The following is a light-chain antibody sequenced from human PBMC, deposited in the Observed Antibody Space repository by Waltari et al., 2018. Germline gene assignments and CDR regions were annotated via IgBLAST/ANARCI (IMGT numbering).Light chain of an antibody. CDR1: SSNIETNT. Sequence: QSVLTQPPSASGTPGQRVAISCSGSSSNIETNTVNWYQQLPGTAPKILIYSDNQRPSGVPVRFSGSKSGTSASLAISGLQSEDEADYYCGAWDDSLNGYVFGTGTKVTVL. CDR2: SDN. J-gene: IGLJ1*01. V-gene: IGLV1-44*01. CDR3: GAWDDSLNGYV.